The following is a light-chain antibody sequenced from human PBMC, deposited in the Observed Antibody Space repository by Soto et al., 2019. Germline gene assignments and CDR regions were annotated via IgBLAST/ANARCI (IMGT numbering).Light chain of an antibody. V-gene: IGLV2-14*01. Sequence: QSALTQPASVSGSPGQAITISCAGTSSDVGGYNFVSWYQQHPGQAPKLVIYEVSDRPSGVSNRFSGSKSGNTASLTISGLQADDEGDYYCSSKTSSSSPFVFGTGTKVTVL. J-gene: IGLJ1*01. CDR1: SSDVGGYNF. CDR2: EVS. CDR3: SSKTSSSSPFV.